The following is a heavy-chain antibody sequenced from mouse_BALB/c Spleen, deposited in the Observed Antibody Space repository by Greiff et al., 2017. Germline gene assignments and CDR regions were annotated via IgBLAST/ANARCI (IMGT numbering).Heavy chain of an antibody. V-gene: IGHV1-77*01. J-gene: IGHJ3*01. CDR3: ARPTMITTGPFAD. CDR2: IYPGSGNT. CDR1: GYTFTDYY. D-gene: IGHD2-4*01. Sequence: QVQLQQSGAELARPGASVKLSCKASGYTFTDYYINWVKQRTGQGLEWIGEIYPGSGNTYYNEKFKGKATLTADKSSSTAYMQLSSLTSEDSAVYFCARPTMITTGPFADWGQGTLVTVSA.